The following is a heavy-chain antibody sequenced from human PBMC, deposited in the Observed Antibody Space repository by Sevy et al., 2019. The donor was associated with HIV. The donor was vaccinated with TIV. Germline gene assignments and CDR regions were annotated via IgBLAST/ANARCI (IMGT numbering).Heavy chain of an antibody. CDR2: IYPGDSDT. J-gene: IGHJ4*02. CDR1: GYSFTSYW. Sequence: GESLKIFCKGSGYSFTSYWIGWVRQMPGKGLEWMGIIYPGDSDTRYSPSFQGQVTISADKSISTAYLQWSSLKASDTAMYYCARHYYGSGSYYRGGFYFDYWGQGTLVTVSS. D-gene: IGHD3-10*01. V-gene: IGHV5-51*01. CDR3: ARHYYGSGSYYRGGFYFDY.